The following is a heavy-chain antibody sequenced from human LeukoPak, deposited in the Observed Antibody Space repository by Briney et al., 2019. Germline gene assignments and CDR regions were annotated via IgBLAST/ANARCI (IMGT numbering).Heavy chain of an antibody. CDR3: ATSMVRGVFPNYYYYYYMDV. D-gene: IGHD3-10*01. V-gene: IGHV1-8*01. Sequence: ASVKVSCKASGYTFTSYDINWVRQATGQGLEWMGWMNPNSGNTGYAQKFQGRVTMTRNTSISTAYMELSSLRSEDTAVYYCATSMVRGVFPNYYYYYYMDVWGKGTTATISS. CDR2: MNPNSGNT. J-gene: IGHJ6*03. CDR1: GYTFTSYD.